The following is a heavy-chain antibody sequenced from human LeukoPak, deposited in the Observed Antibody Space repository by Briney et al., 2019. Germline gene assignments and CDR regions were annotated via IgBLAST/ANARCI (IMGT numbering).Heavy chain of an antibody. Sequence: ASVKVSCKASGYTFTSYDINWVRQATGQGLEWMGWMNPNSGNTGYAQKFQGRVTITRNTSISTAYMELSSLRSEDTAVYYCARDRDRYDAFDIWGQGTMVTVSS. J-gene: IGHJ3*02. CDR1: GYTFTSYD. D-gene: IGHD1-14*01. CDR2: MNPNSGNT. V-gene: IGHV1-8*03. CDR3: ARDRDRYDAFDI.